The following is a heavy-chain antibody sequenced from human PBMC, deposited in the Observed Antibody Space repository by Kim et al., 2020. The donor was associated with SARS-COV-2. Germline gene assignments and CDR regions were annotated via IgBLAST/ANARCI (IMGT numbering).Heavy chain of an antibody. CDR3: ASIITIQPC. CDR2: IYYSGST. J-gene: IGHJ3*01. Sequence: SETLSLTCTVSGGSISSSSYYWGWIRQPPGKGLEWIGSIYYSGSTYYNPSLKSRVTISVDTSKNQFSLKLSSVTAADTAVYYCASIITIQPCWGQGTMVTVSS. CDR1: GGSISSSSYY. V-gene: IGHV4-39*01. D-gene: IGHD3-9*01.